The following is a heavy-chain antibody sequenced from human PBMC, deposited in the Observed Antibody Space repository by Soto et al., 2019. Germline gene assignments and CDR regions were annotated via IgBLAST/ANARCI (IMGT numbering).Heavy chain of an antibody. CDR3: AKADSNYAGRFSYYYMDV. V-gene: IGHV1-8*01. D-gene: IGHD4-4*01. CDR2: INPNSGNT. J-gene: IGHJ6*03. Sequence: ASVKVSCKASGYTFTSYDINWVRQATGQGLEWMGWINPNSGNTDYAQKFQGRVTMTTDTSMSTAYMELRSLRSDDTAVYYCAKADSNYAGRFSYYYMDVWGNGTLVTVSS. CDR1: GYTFTSYD.